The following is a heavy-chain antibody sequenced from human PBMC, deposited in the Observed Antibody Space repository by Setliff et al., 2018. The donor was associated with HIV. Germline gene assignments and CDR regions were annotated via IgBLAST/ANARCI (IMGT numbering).Heavy chain of an antibody. V-gene: IGHV4-59*11. J-gene: IGHJ5*02. CDR1: GGFISNHY. Sequence: SETLSLTCTISGGFISNHYWNWIRQPPGKGLEWIGSTHYSGSSYYSPSLKSRVTISLDTSKNQFSLKLSSMTAADTAVYYCARDYQQLGNWFDPWGQGTLVTVSS. D-gene: IGHD6-13*01. CDR3: ARDYQQLGNWFDP. CDR2: THYSGSS.